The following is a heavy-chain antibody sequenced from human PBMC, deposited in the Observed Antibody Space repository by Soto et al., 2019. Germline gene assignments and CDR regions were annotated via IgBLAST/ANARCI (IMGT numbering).Heavy chain of an antibody. J-gene: IGHJ4*02. Sequence: PSETLSLTCSVSGDSISGYFWTWIRQPPGKGLEWIGYMYSSGSTNYNPSLKSRVTMSVDTSKNQFSLNLSSVTAADTAVYYCARKSGNWNYIDYWGQGTLVIVSS. CDR2: MYSSGST. V-gene: IGHV4-59*08. CDR3: ARKSGNWNYIDY. D-gene: IGHD1-20*01. CDR1: GDSISGYF.